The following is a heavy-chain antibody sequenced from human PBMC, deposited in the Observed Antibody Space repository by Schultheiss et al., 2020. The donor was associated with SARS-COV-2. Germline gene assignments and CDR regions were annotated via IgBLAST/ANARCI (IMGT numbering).Heavy chain of an antibody. Sequence: SETLSLTCTVSGGSISSSSYYWGWIRQPPGKGLEWIGEINHSGSTNYNPSLKSRVTISVDTSKNQFSLKLSSVTAADTAVYYCARHLDNYDSSGSDAFDIWGQGTMVTVSS. CDR2: INHSGST. D-gene: IGHD3-22*01. CDR1: GGSISSSSYY. V-gene: IGHV4-39*01. CDR3: ARHLDNYDSSGSDAFDI. J-gene: IGHJ3*02.